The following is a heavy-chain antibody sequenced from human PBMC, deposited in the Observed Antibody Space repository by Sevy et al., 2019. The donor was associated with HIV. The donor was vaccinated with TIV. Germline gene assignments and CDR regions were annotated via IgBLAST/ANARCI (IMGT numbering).Heavy chain of an antibody. V-gene: IGHV4-61*02. CDR1: GGSISSDTYY. CDR3: ARGRGKGSDYFDF. CDR2: IFPSGSR. Sequence: LRLSCTVSGGSISSDTYYWNWIRQPAGTGLEWIGRIFPSGSRDYNPSLRSRVTMSIDTSKYQFSLKLTSVTAADTAVYYCARGRGKGSDYFDFWGQGTLVTVSS. J-gene: IGHJ4*02.